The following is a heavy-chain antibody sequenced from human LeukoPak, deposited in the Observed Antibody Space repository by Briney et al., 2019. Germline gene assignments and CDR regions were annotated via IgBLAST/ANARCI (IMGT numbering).Heavy chain of an antibody. CDR3: AKVYSSVWTVDY. V-gene: IGHV3-23*01. Sequence: GGSLRLSCVASGFTFSSYAMCWVREAPGKGLEWVSAISVSGGSTYYADSVKGRSTISRDNSKNTLYLQMNSLRAEDTAVYYCAKVYSSVWTVDYWGQGTLVTVSS. J-gene: IGHJ4*02. D-gene: IGHD6-19*01. CDR1: GFTFSSYA. CDR2: ISVSGGST.